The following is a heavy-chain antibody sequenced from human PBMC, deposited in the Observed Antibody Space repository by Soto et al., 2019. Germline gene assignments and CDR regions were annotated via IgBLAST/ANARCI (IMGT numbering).Heavy chain of an antibody. V-gene: IGHV4-59*01. CDR1: GGSISSYY. CDR2: IYYSGST. D-gene: IGHD3-10*01. J-gene: IGHJ4*02. CDR3: VGSSCWVGALRS. Sequence: QVQLQESGPGLVKPSETLSLTCTVSGGSISSYYWSWIRQPPGKGLEWIGYIYYSGSTNYNPSLKGRVPLIGSPAQDPFPPEVGLGDGWGLAVDFCVGSSCWVGALRSWGQGNPVHVPP.